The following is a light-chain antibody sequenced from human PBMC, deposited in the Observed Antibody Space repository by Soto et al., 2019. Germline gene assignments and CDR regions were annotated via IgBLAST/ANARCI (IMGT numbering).Light chain of an antibody. J-gene: IGKJ2*02. V-gene: IGKV3-15*01. CDR2: GAS. CDR1: QSVSSN. Sequence: EIVMTQSPATLSVSPGERATLSCRASQSVSSNLAWYQQKPGQAPRLLIYGASTRATGIPARISGSGSGTEFTLTISSRQSEDFAVYYCQQYNNWPPGTFGQGTKLEIK. CDR3: QQYNNWPPGT.